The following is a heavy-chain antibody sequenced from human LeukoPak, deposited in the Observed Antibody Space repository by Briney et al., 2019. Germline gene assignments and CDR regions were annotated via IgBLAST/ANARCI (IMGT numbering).Heavy chain of an antibody. CDR2: ISAYNGNT. Sequence: ASMTVSCKASGYTFTSYGISWVRQAPGQGLEWMGWISAYNGNTNYAQKLQGRVTMTTDTSTSTAYMELRSLRSDDTAVYYCALASSSSGGFDYWGQGTLVTVSS. J-gene: IGHJ4*02. D-gene: IGHD6-6*01. CDR1: GYTFTSYG. V-gene: IGHV1-18*01. CDR3: ALASSSSGGFDY.